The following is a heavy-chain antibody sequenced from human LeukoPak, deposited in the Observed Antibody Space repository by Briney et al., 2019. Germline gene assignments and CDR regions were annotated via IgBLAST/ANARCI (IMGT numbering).Heavy chain of an antibody. CDR2: ISFDGGNK. Sequence: PGGSLRLSCATSGFTFSMSAMHWVRLAPGKGLDWVTVISFDGGNKFYADSVKGRFSISRDNSKNTLYLQTNSLGLDDTAVYFCARGRSGIAAAGFDYWGQGTLVTVSS. J-gene: IGHJ4*02. D-gene: IGHD6-13*01. CDR3: ARGRSGIAAAGFDY. CDR1: GFTFSMSA. V-gene: IGHV3-30-3*01.